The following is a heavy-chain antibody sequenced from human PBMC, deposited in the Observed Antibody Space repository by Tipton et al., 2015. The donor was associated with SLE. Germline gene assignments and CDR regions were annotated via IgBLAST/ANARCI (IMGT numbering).Heavy chain of an antibody. CDR2: ISYRGGPT. CDR1: GLNFGIFG. Sequence: GSLRLSCAASGLNFGIFGINWVRQIPGRGLEWLAISYRGGPTYYADSVKGRFTVSRDESTSTLYLQMDSLTGGDTAVYYCARRITYYYYYMDVWGKGTTVTVSS. V-gene: IGHV3-23*03. CDR3: ARRITYYYYYMDV. J-gene: IGHJ6*03.